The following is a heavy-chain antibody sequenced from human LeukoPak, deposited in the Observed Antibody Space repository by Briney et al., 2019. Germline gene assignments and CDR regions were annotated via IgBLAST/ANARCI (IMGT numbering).Heavy chain of an antibody. Sequence: GGSLRLSCAASGFTFSSNYMSGVRQAPGKGLEWVSAIRGSGGSTYYADSVKGRFTISRDNSKNTLYLQMNSLRAEDTAVYYCAKTGYSSSWLDAFDIWGQGTMVTVSS. CDR3: AKTGYSSSWLDAFDI. D-gene: IGHD6-13*01. V-gene: IGHV3-23*01. CDR1: GFTFSSNY. J-gene: IGHJ3*02. CDR2: IRGSGGST.